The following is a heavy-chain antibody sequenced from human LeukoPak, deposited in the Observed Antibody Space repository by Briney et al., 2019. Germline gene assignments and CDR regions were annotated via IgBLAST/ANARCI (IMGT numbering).Heavy chain of an antibody. CDR2: ISGSGGST. D-gene: IGHD6-13*01. Sequence: GGSLRLSCAASGFTFSSYAMSWVRQVPGKGLEWVSAISGSGGSTYYADSVKGRFTISRDKSKNTLYLQMNSLRAEDTAVYYCARDSSQQLTYLADYWGQGTLVTVSS. V-gene: IGHV3-23*01. CDR3: ARDSSQQLTYLADY. CDR1: GFTFSSYA. J-gene: IGHJ4*02.